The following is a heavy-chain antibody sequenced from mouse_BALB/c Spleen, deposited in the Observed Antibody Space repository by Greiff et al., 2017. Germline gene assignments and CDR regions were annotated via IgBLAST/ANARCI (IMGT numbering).Heavy chain of an antibody. V-gene: IGHV2-9*02. CDR2: IWAGGST. CDR3: ARERRVYYYAMDY. Sequence: VKLMESGPGLVAPSQSLSITCTVSGFSLTSYGVHWVRQPPGKGLEWLGVIWAGGSTNYNSALMSRLSISKDNSKSQVFLKMNSLQTDDTAMYYCARERRVYYYAMDYWGQGTSVTVSS. J-gene: IGHJ4*01. CDR1: GFSLTSYG.